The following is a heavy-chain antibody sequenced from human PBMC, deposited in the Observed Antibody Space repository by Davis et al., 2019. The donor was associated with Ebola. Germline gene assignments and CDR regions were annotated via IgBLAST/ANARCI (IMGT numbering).Heavy chain of an antibody. J-gene: IGHJ6*02. V-gene: IGHV1-46*01. CDR3: ARDLGFTVTTFEGMDV. CDR1: RYTFTSYY. D-gene: IGHD4-17*01. CDR2: INPSGGST. Sequence: SVPVSRMASRYTFTSYYLHWVRQAPGQGLEWMGIINPSGGSTSYAQKFQGRVTMTRDTSTSTVYMELNSLRSEETAVYYFARDLGFTVTTFEGMDVWGQGTTVTVSS.